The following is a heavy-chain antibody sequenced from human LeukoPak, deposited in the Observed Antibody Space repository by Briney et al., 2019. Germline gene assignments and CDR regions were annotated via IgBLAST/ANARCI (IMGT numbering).Heavy chain of an antibody. J-gene: IGHJ4*02. CDR3: ARRIGDYGSFDY. V-gene: IGHV4-34*01. CDR1: GGSFSGYY. D-gene: IGHD3-10*01. Sequence: PSETLSLTCAVYGGSFSGYYWSWIRQPPGKGLEWIGEINHSGSTNYNPSLKSRVTISVDTSKNQFSLKLCSVTAADTAVYYCARRIGDYGSFDYWGQGTLVTVSS. CDR2: INHSGST.